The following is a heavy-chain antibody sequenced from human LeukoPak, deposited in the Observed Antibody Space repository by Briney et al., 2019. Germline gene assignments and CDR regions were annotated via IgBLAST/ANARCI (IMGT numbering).Heavy chain of an antibody. D-gene: IGHD1-26*01. CDR3: ASETIGGYYYYYMDV. CDR2: ISWNSGSI. J-gene: IGHJ6*03. Sequence: PGGSLRLSCAASGFTFDDYAMHWGRQAPGKGLEWVSGISWNSGSIGYADSVKGRFTISRDNAKNSLYLQMNSLRAEDTALYYCASETIGGYYYYYMDVWGKGTTVTVSS. V-gene: IGHV3-9*01. CDR1: GFTFDDYA.